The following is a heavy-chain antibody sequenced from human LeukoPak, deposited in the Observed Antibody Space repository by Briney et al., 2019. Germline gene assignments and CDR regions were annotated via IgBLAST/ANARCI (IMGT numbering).Heavy chain of an antibody. D-gene: IGHD2-15*01. J-gene: IGHJ6*04. Sequence: GESLKISCKGSGYSSTTYWIAWVRQMPGKGLEWMGIIYPGDSDTRYSQSFQGQVTISADKSISTAFLQWRSLKASDTAMYYCARQQVAYYYYYGMDVWGKGTTVTVSS. CDR3: ARQQVAYYYYYGMDV. CDR1: GYSSTTYW. V-gene: IGHV5-51*01. CDR2: IYPGDSDT.